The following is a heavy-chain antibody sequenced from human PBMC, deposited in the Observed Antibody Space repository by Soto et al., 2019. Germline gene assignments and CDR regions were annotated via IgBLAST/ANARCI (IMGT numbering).Heavy chain of an antibody. CDR3: ARHDYGDYVVSFDY. Sequence: SETLSLTCTVSGGSISSSSYYWGWIRQPPGKGLEWIGSIYYSGSTYYNPSLKSRVTISVDTSKNQFSLKLSSVTAADTAVYYCARHDYGDYVVSFDYWGQGTLVTVSS. CDR1: GGSISSSSYY. CDR2: IYYSGST. J-gene: IGHJ4*02. V-gene: IGHV4-39*01. D-gene: IGHD4-17*01.